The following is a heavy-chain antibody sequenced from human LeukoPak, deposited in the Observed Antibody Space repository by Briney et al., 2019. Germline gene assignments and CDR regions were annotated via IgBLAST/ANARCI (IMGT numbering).Heavy chain of an antibody. CDR3: AKDLNLQWTLDY. CDR1: GFTFSSDG. D-gene: IGHD4-11*01. J-gene: IGHJ4*02. V-gene: IGHV3-30*18. CDR2: ISYDGSNK. Sequence: GGSLRVSCAASGFTFSSDGMHCVRQAPGKGLEWVAVISYDGSNKYYADSVKGRFTISRDNSKNTLYLQMNSLRAEDTAVYYCAKDLNLQWTLDYWGQGTLVTASS.